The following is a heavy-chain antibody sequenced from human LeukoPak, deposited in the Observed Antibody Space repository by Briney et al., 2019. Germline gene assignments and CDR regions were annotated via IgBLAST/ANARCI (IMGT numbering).Heavy chain of an antibody. D-gene: IGHD3-22*01. CDR1: GFTFSSYG. V-gene: IGHV3-30*02. CDR3: AKLPYYDSSGYYSEGRFYY. Sequence: GGSLRLSCAASGFTFSSYGMHWVRQAPGKGLEWVAFIRYDGSNKYYADSVKGRFTISRDNSKNTLYLQMNSLRAEDTAVYYCAKLPYYDSSGYYSEGRFYYRGQGTLVTVSS. J-gene: IGHJ4*02. CDR2: IRYDGSNK.